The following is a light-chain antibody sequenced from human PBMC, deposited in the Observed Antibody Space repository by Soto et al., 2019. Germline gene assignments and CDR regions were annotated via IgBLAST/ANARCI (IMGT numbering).Light chain of an antibody. CDR2: EGS. J-gene: IGLJ3*02. CDR1: SSDVGSYNL. CDR3: CSYAGRSIWV. V-gene: IGLV2-23*01. Sequence: QSALTQPASVSGSPGQSITISCTGTSSDVGSYNLVSWYQQHPGKAPKLMIYEGSKRPSGVSNRFSGSKSGNTASLTISGLQAEDEADYYCCSYAGRSIWVFGGGTKVPS.